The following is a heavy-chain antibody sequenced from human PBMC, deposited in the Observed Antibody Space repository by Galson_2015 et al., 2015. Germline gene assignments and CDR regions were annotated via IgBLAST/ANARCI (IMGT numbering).Heavy chain of an antibody. V-gene: IGHV3-23*01. CDR1: GFTFSSYA. CDR2: ISGSGGST. Sequence: SLRLSCAASGFTFSSYAMSWVRQVPGKGLEWVSAISGSGGSTYYADSVKGRFTISRDNSKNTLYLQMNSLRAEDTAVYYCARDSQMITFGGVIAKPYGMDVWGQGTTVTVSS. J-gene: IGHJ6*02. D-gene: IGHD3-16*02. CDR3: ARDSQMITFGGVIAKPYGMDV.